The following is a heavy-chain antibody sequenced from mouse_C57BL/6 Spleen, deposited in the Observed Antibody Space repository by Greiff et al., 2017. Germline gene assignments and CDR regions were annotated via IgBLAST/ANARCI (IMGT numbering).Heavy chain of an antibody. J-gene: IGHJ4*01. CDR1: GYTFTDYE. CDR3: TKLGLGAMDY. Sequence: QVQLKQSGAELVRPGASVTLSCKASGYTFTDYEMHWVKQTPVHGLEWIGAIDPETGGTAYNQKFKGKAILTADKSSSTAYMELRSLTSEDSAVYYCTKLGLGAMDYRGQGTSVTVSS. D-gene: IGHD4-1*01. CDR2: IDPETGGT. V-gene: IGHV1-15*01.